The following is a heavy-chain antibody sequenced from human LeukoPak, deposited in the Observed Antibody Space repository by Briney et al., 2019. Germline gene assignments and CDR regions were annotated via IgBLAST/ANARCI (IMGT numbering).Heavy chain of an antibody. Sequence: GGSLRLSCAASGFTFSSYWMNWARQAPGRGLEWVSSVDGGGGGTYYADSVKGRFTISRDNSKNTLYLQMNSLRAEDTAVYYCAKDRSYCSSTSCYNWFDPWGQGTLVTVSS. J-gene: IGHJ5*02. V-gene: IGHV3-23*01. CDR2: VDGGGGGT. D-gene: IGHD2-2*01. CDR1: GFTFSSYW. CDR3: AKDRSYCSSTSCYNWFDP.